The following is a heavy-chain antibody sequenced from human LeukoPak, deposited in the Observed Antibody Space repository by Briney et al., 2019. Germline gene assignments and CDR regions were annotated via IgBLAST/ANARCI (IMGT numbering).Heavy chain of an antibody. CDR1: GFTFSSYA. Sequence: GGSLRLSCAASGFTFSSYAMSWVRQAPGKGPEWVSAISGRGGATFYADSVKGRFTIPRDNSKNTLYLQMNSLRAEDTAVYYCAKVPVFSLTISEVVTDDAFDIWGQGTIVTVSS. J-gene: IGHJ3*02. CDR3: AKVPVFSLTISEVVTDDAFDI. D-gene: IGHD3-3*01. CDR2: ISGRGGAT. V-gene: IGHV3-23*01.